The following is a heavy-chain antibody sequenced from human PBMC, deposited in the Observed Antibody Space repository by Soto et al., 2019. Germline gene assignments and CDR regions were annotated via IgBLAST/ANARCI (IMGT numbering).Heavy chain of an antibody. CDR3: ARAPMIDHQIDY. V-gene: IGHV1-69*06. CDR2: IIPIFGTA. Sequence: SVKVSCKASGGTFGSYAISWVRQAPGQGLEWMGGIIPIFGTANYAQKFQGRVTITADKSTSTAYMELSSLRSEDTAVYYCARAPMIDHQIDYCGQGTLVTVSS. CDR1: GGTFGSYA. D-gene: IGHD3-22*01. J-gene: IGHJ4*02.